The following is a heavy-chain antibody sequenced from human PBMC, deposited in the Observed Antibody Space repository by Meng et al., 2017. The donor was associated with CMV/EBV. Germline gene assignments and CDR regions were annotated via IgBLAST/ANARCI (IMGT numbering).Heavy chain of an antibody. Sequence: SETLSLTCTVSGGSISSGGYYWSWIRQHPGKGLEWIGYIYYSGSTYYNPSLKSRVTISVDTSKNQFSLKLSSVTAADTAVYYCARGGDTMIVHPPYFRVDYGMDVWGQGTTVTVSS. CDR3: ARGGDTMIVHPPYFRVDYGMDV. V-gene: IGHV4-31*03. CDR2: IYYSGST. D-gene: IGHD3-22*01. J-gene: IGHJ6*02. CDR1: GGSISSGGYY.